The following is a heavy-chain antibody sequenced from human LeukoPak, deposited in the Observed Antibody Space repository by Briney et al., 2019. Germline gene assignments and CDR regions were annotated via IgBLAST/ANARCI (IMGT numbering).Heavy chain of an antibody. D-gene: IGHD3-22*01. CDR2: VYNSGIT. CDR1: GASVSDYY. V-gene: IGHV4-59*02. Sequence: SETLSLTCSVSGASVSDYYCNWIRQPPGKGLEWIGYVYNSGITNYNPSLRSRVPISVDTSKNQFSLRLNSVTAADTAVYYCARVRLSSGYSNWGQGTLVTVSS. J-gene: IGHJ4*02. CDR3: ARVRLSSGYSN.